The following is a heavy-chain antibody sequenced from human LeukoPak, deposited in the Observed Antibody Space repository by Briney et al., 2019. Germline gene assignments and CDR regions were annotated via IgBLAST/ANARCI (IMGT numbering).Heavy chain of an antibody. Sequence: GGSLRLSCAASGFTVSSTYMSWVRQAPGKGLEWVSVFYSGGSTYYADSVKGRFTISRDNSKNTLYLQMNSLRADDTAVYYCARRAGAYSHPYDYWGQGTLVTVSS. CDR2: FYSGGST. D-gene: IGHD4/OR15-4a*01. V-gene: IGHV3-53*01. J-gene: IGHJ4*02. CDR1: GFTVSSTY. CDR3: ARRAGAYSHPYDY.